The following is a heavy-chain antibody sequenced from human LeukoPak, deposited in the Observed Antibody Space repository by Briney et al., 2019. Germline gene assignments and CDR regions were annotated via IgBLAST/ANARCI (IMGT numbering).Heavy chain of an antibody. Sequence: PSETLSLTCTVSGGSISSYYWSWIRQPAGKGLEWIGRIYTSGSTNYNPSLKSRVTMSVDTSKNQFSLKLSSVTAADTAVYYCARDINGYYYDSHGYYPTDLWGQGTLVTVSS. J-gene: IGHJ5*02. D-gene: IGHD3-22*01. V-gene: IGHV4-4*07. CDR2: IYTSGST. CDR1: GGSISSYY. CDR3: ARDINGYYYDSHGYYPTDL.